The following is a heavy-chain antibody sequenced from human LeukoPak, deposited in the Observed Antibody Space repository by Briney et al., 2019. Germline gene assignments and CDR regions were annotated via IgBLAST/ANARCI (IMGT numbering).Heavy chain of an antibody. CDR3: ASYSYYYDSSGYYEI. J-gene: IGHJ4*02. V-gene: IGHV1-46*01. D-gene: IGHD3-22*01. Sequence: ASVRVSCKASGYSFTSHYMHWVRQAPGQGLEWLGLINPSGSSTLYAQKFQGRVTMTRDMSTSTAYMELSSLRSEDTAVYYCASYSYYYDSSGYYEIWGQGTLVTVSS. CDR2: INPSGSST. CDR1: GYSFTSHY.